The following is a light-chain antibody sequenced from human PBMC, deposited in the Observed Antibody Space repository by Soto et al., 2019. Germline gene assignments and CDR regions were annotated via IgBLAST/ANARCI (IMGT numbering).Light chain of an antibody. V-gene: IGLV4-69*01. CDR3: QTWDTGIRVV. CDR1: SGHSSYA. J-gene: IGLJ2*01. CDR2: LNIDGSH. Sequence: QAVLTQSPSASASLGASVKLTCTLSSGHSSYAIAWHQQQPEKGPRYLMKLNIDGSHSKGDGIPDRFSGSSSGAERYLTIPSLQSEDEADYYCQTWDTGIRVVFGGGTKLTVL.